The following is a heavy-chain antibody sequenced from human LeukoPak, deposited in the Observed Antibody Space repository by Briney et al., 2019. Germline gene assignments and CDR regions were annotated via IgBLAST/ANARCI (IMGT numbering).Heavy chain of an antibody. CDR1: GVSISSSNW. CDR2: IYHSGNT. CDR3: ALTGPRDYFDSGSYSYFQQ. V-gene: IGHV4-4*01. Sequence: SETLSLTCDVSGVSISSSNWRSWGRQPPRKGLEWTGEIYHSGNTNYNLSLKSRVTISVDNAKTQLYLKMSYLTAADPAMYCCALTGPRDYFDSGSYSYFQQWGEGNLVTVSS. D-gene: IGHD3-10*01. J-gene: IGHJ1*01.